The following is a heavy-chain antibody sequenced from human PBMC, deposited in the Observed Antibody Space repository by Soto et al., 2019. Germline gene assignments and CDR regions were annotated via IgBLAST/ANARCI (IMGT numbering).Heavy chain of an antibody. CDR1: GFTFSSYA. J-gene: IGHJ6*02. Sequence: EVQLLESGGGLVQPGGSLRLSCAASGFTFSSYAMSWVRQAPGKGLEWVSAISGSGGSTYYADSVKGRFTISRDNSKNTLYLQMNSLRAEDTAVYYCALHDYYDSSSSTYYYYGMDVWGQGTTVTVSS. CDR2: ISGSGGST. V-gene: IGHV3-23*01. CDR3: ALHDYYDSSSSTYYYYGMDV. D-gene: IGHD3-22*01.